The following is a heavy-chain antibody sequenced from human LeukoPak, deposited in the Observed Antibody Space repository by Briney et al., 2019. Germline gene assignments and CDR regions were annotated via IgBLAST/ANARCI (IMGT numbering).Heavy chain of an antibody. D-gene: IGHD3-3*01. CDR3: AKDRSSRYDFWSGAFSHYYYYYMDV. CDR1: GFTFSSYA. Sequence: GVSLRLSCAASGFTFSSYAMSWVRQAPGKGLEWVSAISGGSADYADSVKGRFSISIDNSKNTLYLQMNSLRAEDTAVYYCAKDRSSRYDFWSGAFSHYYYYYMDVWGKGTTFTVSS. V-gene: IGHV3-23*01. CDR2: ISGGSA. J-gene: IGHJ6*03.